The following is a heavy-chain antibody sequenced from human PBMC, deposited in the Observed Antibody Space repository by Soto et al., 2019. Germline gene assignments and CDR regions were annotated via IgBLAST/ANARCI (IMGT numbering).Heavy chain of an antibody. CDR2: IIPIFGTA. D-gene: IGHD3-3*01. V-gene: IGHV1-69*06. CDR1: GGTFSSYA. Sequence: SVKVSCKASGGTFSSYAISWVRQAPGQGLEWMGGIIPIFGTANYAQKFQGRVTITADKSTSTAYMELSSLRSEDTAVYYCARSFYYDFWRGSPNWFDPWGQGTLVTAPQ. CDR3: ARSFYYDFWRGSPNWFDP. J-gene: IGHJ5*02.